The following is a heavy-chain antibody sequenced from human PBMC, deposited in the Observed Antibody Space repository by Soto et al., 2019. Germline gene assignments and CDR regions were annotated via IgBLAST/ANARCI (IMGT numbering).Heavy chain of an antibody. CDR3: ARDDCYDSSGYPNPFNWFDP. V-gene: IGHV1-46*01. J-gene: IGHJ5*02. CDR1: GYTFTSYY. D-gene: IGHD3-22*01. CDR2: INPSGGST. Sequence: GASVKVSCKASGYTFTSYYMHWVRQAPGQGLEWMGIINPSGGSTSYAQKFQGRVTMTRDTSTSTVYMELSSLRSEDTAVYYCARDDCYDSSGYPNPFNWFDPWGQGTLVTVSS.